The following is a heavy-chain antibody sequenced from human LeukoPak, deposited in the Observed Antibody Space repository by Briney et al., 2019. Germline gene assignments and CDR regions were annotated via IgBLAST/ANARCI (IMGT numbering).Heavy chain of an antibody. CDR2: IYPGDSDT. Sequence: GESLKISCKGSGYSFTSYWIGWVRHLPGKGLEWMGIIYPGDSDTRCSPSFQGQVTISADKSINTAYLQWSSLKASDTAMYYCARSGTLLYYYDYWGQGTLVTVSA. CDR3: ARSGTLLYYYDY. J-gene: IGHJ4*02. CDR1: GYSFTSYW. D-gene: IGHD3-22*01. V-gene: IGHV5-51*01.